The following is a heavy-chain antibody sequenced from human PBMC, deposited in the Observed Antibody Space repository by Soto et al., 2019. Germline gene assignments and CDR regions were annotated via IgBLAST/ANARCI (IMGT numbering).Heavy chain of an antibody. CDR3: ARNMGGSSNYNLVGWLDP. V-gene: IGHV4-59*01. CDR2: IYYSGST. J-gene: IGHJ5*02. Sequence: PSETLSLTCTVSGGSISRYYWSWIRQPPGTGLEWIGYIYYSGSTNYNPSLTSRVTISVDTSKNQFSLKLSSVTAADTAVYYCARNMGGSSNYNLVGWLDPWGQGTPVTVSS. D-gene: IGHD6-13*01. CDR1: GGSISRYY.